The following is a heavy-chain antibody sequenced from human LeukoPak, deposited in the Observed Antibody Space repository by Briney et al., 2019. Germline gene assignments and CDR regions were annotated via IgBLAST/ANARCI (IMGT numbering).Heavy chain of an antibody. D-gene: IGHD6-13*01. CDR3: AASSPLDAFDI. V-gene: IGHV4-34*01. CDR2: INHSGST. CDR1: GGSFSGYY. Sequence: SETLSLTCAVYGGSFSGYYWSWIRQPPGKGLEWIGEINHSGSTNYNPSLKSRVTISVDTSKNQFSLKLSSVTAADTAVYYCAASSPLDAFDIWGRGTMVTVSS. J-gene: IGHJ3*02.